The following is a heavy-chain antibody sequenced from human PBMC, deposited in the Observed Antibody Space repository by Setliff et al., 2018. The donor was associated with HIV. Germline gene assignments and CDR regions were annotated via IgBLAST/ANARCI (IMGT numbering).Heavy chain of an antibody. J-gene: IGHJ4*02. V-gene: IGHV5-51*01. Sequence: GESLKISCTGSGYSFTNYWIGWVRQMPGKGLEWMGIIFPGDSDTRYSPSFQGQVTISADTSISTAYLQWSRLKASDTAMYYCTTLTNFDHWGQGTLVTVSS. CDR1: GYSFTNYW. CDR2: IFPGDSDT. D-gene: IGHD7-27*01. CDR3: TTLTNFDH.